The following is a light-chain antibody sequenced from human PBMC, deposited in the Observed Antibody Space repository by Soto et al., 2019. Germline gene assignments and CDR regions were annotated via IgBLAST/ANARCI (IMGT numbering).Light chain of an antibody. Sequence: QSVLTQPPSVSGAPGQRVTISCTGSSSNFGAGYSVHWYQQLPGTAPKLLIYSDNTRPSGVPDRFSGSKSGTSASLAITGLQADDEADYYCQSYDSSLSGHVIFGGGTKLTVL. CDR2: SDN. CDR3: QSYDSSLSGHVI. CDR1: SSNFGAGYS. V-gene: IGLV1-40*01. J-gene: IGLJ2*01.